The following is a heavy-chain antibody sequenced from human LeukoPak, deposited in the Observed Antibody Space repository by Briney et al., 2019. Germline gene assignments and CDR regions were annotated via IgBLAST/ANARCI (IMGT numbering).Heavy chain of an antibody. CDR3: ARGLRCSSTSCYIRAFDI. V-gene: IGHV1-8*01. Sequence: GASVKVSCKASGYTFTSYDINWVRQATGQGLEWMGWMNPNSGNTGYAQKFQGRVTMTRNTSISTAYMELSSLRPKDTAVYYCARGLRCSSTSCYIRAFDIWGQGTMVTVSS. CDR1: GYTFTSYD. D-gene: IGHD2-2*02. CDR2: MNPNSGNT. J-gene: IGHJ3*02.